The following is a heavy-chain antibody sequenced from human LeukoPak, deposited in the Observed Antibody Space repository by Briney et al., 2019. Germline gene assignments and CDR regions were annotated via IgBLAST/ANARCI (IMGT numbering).Heavy chain of an antibody. V-gene: IGHV1-18*01. CDR1: GYTFTSYG. CDR3: ARAGWYELPRYAFGI. J-gene: IGHJ3*02. Sequence: AASVKVSCKASGYTFTSYGISWVRQAPGQGLEWMGWISAYNGYTNYAQKLQGRVTITTDTSTSTAYMELRSLRSDDTAVYYCARAGWYELPRYAFGIWGQGTMVTVSS. D-gene: IGHD6-19*01. CDR2: ISAYNGYT.